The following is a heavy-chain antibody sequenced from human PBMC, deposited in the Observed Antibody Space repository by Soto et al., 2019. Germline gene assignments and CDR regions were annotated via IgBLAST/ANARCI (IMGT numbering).Heavy chain of an antibody. CDR1: GGFVSSGSYY. CDR3: ARVERRTATTVVDAYDI. V-gene: IGHV4-34*01. D-gene: IGHD1-1*01. J-gene: IGHJ3*02. CDR2: MSHSGGT. Sequence: QVQLQQWGTGLLKPSETLSLTCAVYGGFVSSGSYYWSWIRQPPGKGLEWIGEMSHSGGTHFNPSLKSRVTISVDTSKNQSCQQMSSVTAADTALYYCARVERRTATTVVDAYDIWGPGTMVTVSS.